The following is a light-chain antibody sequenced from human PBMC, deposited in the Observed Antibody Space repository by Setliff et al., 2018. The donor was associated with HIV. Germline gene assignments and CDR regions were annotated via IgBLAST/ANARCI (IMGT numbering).Light chain of an antibody. V-gene: IGLV2-14*01. J-gene: IGLJ2*01. CDR2: EVS. CDR1: SSDIGAYNY. CDR3: GSYTGVITLVI. Sequence: QSVLTQPASVSGSPGQSITISCTGTSSDIGAYNYVSWYQQHPGKAPRLIIYEVSNRPSGVSNRFSGSKSGNTASLTLSGLQADDEADYYCGSYTGVITLVIFGGGTK.